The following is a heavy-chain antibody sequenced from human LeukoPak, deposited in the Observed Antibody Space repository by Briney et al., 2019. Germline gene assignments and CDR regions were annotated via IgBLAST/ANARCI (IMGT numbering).Heavy chain of an antibody. Sequence: QTGGSLRLSCAPSGFTFSSYAINWVRLAPGKGLEWVSATSGSGASTSYADSVKGRFTISRDTSKNTTYLQTSRMSARDTAVYYCAKGSVGPAGGRDWFDPWGQGTLVTVSS. CDR1: GFTFSSYA. J-gene: IGHJ5*02. V-gene: IGHV3-23*01. CDR3: AKGSVGPAGGRDWFDP. CDR2: TSGSGAST. D-gene: IGHD2-2*01.